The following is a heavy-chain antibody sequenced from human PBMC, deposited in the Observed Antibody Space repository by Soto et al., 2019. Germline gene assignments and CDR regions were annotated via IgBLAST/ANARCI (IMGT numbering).Heavy chain of an antibody. Sequence: QVQLVESGGGLVKPGGCLRLSCAASGFTFSDYYMSWIRQAPGKGLEWVSYISSSGSDTNYAGSVKGRFTVSRDNAKNSLYLQMNSLRAEDTAVYYCARSLRGYSRYSGYWGQGTLVTVSS. V-gene: IGHV3-11*05. J-gene: IGHJ4*02. CDR2: ISSSGSDT. D-gene: IGHD5-12*01. CDR1: GFTFSDYY. CDR3: ARSLRGYSRYSGY.